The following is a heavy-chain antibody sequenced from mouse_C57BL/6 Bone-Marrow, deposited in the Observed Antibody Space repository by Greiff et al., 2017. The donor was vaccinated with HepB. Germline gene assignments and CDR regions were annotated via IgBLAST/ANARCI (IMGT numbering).Heavy chain of an antibody. D-gene: IGHD1-1*01. V-gene: IGHV1-52*01. Sequence: QVHVKQPGAELVRPGSSVKLSCKASGYTFTSYWMHWVKQRPIQGLEWIGNIDPSDSETHYNQKFKDKATLTVDKSSSTAYMQLSSLTSEDSAVYYCARSRGRYGSSPYYFDYWGQGTTLTVSS. J-gene: IGHJ2*01. CDR1: GYTFTSYW. CDR3: ARSRGRYGSSPYYFDY. CDR2: IDPSDSET.